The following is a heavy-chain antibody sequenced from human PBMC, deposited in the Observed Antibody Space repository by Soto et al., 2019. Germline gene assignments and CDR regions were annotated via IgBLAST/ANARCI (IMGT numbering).Heavy chain of an antibody. Sequence: EVQLVESGGGLVQPGRSLRLSCAASGFTFDDYAMHWVRQAPGKGLEWVSGISWNSGSIGYADSVKGRFTISRDNAKNSRYLQMNSLRAEDTALYYCAKDYSSGWWGFEYWGQGTLVTVS. CDR2: ISWNSGSI. CDR3: AKDYSSGWWGFEY. CDR1: GFTFDDYA. D-gene: IGHD6-19*01. J-gene: IGHJ4*02. V-gene: IGHV3-9*01.